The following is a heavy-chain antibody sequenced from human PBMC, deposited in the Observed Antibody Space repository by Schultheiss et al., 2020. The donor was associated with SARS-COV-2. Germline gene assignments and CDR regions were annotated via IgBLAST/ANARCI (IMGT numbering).Heavy chain of an antibody. CDR3: AKDPMSDYG. D-gene: IGHD4/OR15-4a*01. Sequence: GGSLRLSCAASGFTFSSYWMHWVRQAPGKGLVWVSVIYSGGSTYYADSVKGRFTISRDNSKNTLYLQMNSLRAEDTAVYYCAKDPMSDYGGGQGTLVTVSS. J-gene: IGHJ4*02. V-gene: IGHV3-53*01. CDR2: IYSGGST. CDR1: GFTFSSYW.